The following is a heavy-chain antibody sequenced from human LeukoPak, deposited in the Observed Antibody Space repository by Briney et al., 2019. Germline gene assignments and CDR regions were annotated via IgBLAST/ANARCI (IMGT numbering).Heavy chain of an antibody. D-gene: IGHD2-21*02. V-gene: IGHV3-30*02. J-gene: IGHJ4*02. CDR1: GFTFSSYG. CDR3: ANRPLAVVTANN. CDR2: IRYDGSNK. Sequence: GGSLRLSCAASGFTFSSYGMHWVRQAPGKGLEWVAFIRYDGSNKYYADSVKGRFTISRDNSKNTLYLQMNSLRAEDTAVYYCANRPLAVVTANNWGQGTLVTVSS.